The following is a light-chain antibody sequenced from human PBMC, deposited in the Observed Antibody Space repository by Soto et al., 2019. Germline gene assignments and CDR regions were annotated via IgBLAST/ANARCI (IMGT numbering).Light chain of an antibody. CDR2: DAS. V-gene: IGKV3D-15*01. J-gene: IGKJ1*01. Sequence: EIVMPPSPATLSVSPVERATLSCRASQSVSRNLAWYQQKPGQAPRLLIYDASTRATGTPDRFSGSGSGTKFTLSISSLQSEDFAVYYCQQYNNWPRTFGQGTKVDIK. CDR3: QQYNNWPRT. CDR1: QSVSRN.